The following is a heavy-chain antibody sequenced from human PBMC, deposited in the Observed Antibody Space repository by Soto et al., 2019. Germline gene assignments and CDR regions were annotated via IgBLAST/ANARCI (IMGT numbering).Heavy chain of an antibody. CDR2: IYYSGST. CDR3: AREEGYGDYESFFDY. D-gene: IGHD4-17*01. J-gene: IGHJ4*02. CDR1: GGSISSGGYY. Sequence: TLSLPFTVSGGSISSGGYYWSSIRQHPGKGLEWIGYIYYSGSTYYNPSLKSRVTISVDTSKNQFSLKLGSVTAQDTAVYYCAREEGYGDYESFFDYWGQGTLVTVSS. V-gene: IGHV4-31*03.